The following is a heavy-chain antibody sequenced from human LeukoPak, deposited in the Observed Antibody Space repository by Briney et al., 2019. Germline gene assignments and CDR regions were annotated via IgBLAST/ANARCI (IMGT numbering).Heavy chain of an antibody. J-gene: IGHJ4*02. V-gene: IGHV3-74*01. CDR3: ARDGYNWVHSDY. Sequence: PGGSLRLSCATSGFTFTTYWMHWVRQAPGKGLVWVSRINSDGTDTSYADSVKGRFTISRDNAKNTLYLQLNSLRAEDTAMYFCARDGYNWVHSDYWGQGTLVTVSS. CDR2: INSDGTDT. D-gene: IGHD5-24*01. CDR1: GFTFTTYW.